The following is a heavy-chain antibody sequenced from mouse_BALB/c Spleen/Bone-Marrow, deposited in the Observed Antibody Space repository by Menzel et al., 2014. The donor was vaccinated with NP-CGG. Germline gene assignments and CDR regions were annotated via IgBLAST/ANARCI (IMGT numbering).Heavy chain of an antibody. CDR1: GFNIXDTY. J-gene: IGHJ2*01. V-gene: IGHV14-3*02. D-gene: IGHD1-1*01. Sequence: EVQRVESGAELVKPGASVKLSCTASGFNIXDTYMHWVKQRPEQGLEWIGRIDPANGNTKYDPKFQGKATITADTSSNTAYLQLSSLTSEDTAVYYCASYYYGHYFDYWGQGTLSQSPQ. CDR2: IDPANGNT. CDR3: ASYYYGHYFDY.